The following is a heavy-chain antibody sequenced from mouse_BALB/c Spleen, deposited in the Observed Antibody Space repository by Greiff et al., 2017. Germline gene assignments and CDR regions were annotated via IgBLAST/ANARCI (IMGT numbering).Heavy chain of an antibody. J-gene: IGHJ3*01. D-gene: IGHD4-1*01. CDR2: IDPANGNT. CDR1: GFNIKDTY. Sequence: EVKLMESGAELVKPGASVKLSCTASGFNIKDTYMHWVKQRPEQGLEWIGRIDPANGNTKYDPKFQGKATITADTSSNTAYLQLSSLTSEDTAVYYCARTGRGFAYWGQGTLVTVSA. V-gene: IGHV14-3*02. CDR3: ARTGRGFAY.